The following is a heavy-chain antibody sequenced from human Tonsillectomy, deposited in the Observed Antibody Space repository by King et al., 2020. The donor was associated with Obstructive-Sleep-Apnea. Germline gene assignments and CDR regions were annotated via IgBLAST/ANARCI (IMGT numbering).Heavy chain of an antibody. CDR2: ISSSSSTI. J-gene: IGHJ6*02. CDR3: ARDRSYYYDSSGYSPSSYYYYGMDV. V-gene: IGHV3-48*04. D-gene: IGHD3-22*01. Sequence: QLVQSGGGLVQPGGSLRLSWAASGFTFSSYSMNWVRQAPGKGLEWVSYISSSSSTIYYADSVKGRFTISRDNAKNLLYLQMNSLRAEDTAVYYGARDRSYYYDSSGYSPSSYYYYGMDVWGQGTTVTVSS. CDR1: GFTFSSYS.